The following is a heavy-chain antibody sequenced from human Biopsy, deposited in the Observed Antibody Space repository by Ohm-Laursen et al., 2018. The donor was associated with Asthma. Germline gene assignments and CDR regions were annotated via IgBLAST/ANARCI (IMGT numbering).Heavy chain of an antibody. Sequence: SLRLSCTASGFTFSSYSMNWDRQAPGKGLEWVSSISSSSSYIYYADSVKGRFTISRDNAKNSLYLQMNSLRAEDTAVYYCARGGTDMNEAMPKDYWGQGTLVTVSS. CDR2: ISSSSSYI. CDR1: GFTFSSYS. V-gene: IGHV3-21*01. J-gene: IGHJ4*02. D-gene: IGHD2-2*01. CDR3: ARGGTDMNEAMPKDY.